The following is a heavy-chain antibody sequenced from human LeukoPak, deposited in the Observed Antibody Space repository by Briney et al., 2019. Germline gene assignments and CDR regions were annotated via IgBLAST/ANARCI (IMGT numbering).Heavy chain of an antibody. V-gene: IGHV3-23*01. D-gene: IGHD5-24*01. J-gene: IGHJ4*02. CDR2: ISGSGGST. CDR1: GFTFSSYP. Sequence: GGSLLLSCSASGFTFSSYPMRWVRQAPGKGLELVSAISGSGGSTYYADSVKGRFTISRDNPKNMMYLQMNTLRDEGTAVYYCAKALVRDGYNFAYFDYWGQGTLVTVSS. CDR3: AKALVRDGYNFAYFDY.